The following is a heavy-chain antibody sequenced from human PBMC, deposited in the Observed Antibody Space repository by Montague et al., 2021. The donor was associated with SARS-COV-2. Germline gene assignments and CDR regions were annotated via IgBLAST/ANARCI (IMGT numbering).Heavy chain of an antibody. J-gene: IGHJ4*02. Sequence: SETLSLTCTVSGDSMTYFYCSWIRQPPAQGLQWIGYIFYRGTTRYNPSLASRVTITVDTSKYQFYLKLNSVTAADTAVYYCARGATRTFDYWGQGTRVTVSS. CDR2: IFYRGTT. CDR3: ARGATRTFDY. V-gene: IGHV4-59*01. CDR1: GDSMTYFY. D-gene: IGHD1-1*01.